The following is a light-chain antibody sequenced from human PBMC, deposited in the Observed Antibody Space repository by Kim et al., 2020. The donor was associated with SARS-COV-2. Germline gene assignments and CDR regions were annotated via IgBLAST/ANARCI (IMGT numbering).Light chain of an antibody. CDR2: AAS. CDR3: QQSDSIPFT. J-gene: IGKJ3*01. Sequence: DIQMTQSPSSLSASVGDRVTITCQASQGISSYLNWYQQKPGKAPKLLIYAASSLERGVPSRFSGSGSGTDFTLTISSLQPEDFATYYCQQSDSIPFTFGPGTKVDIK. CDR1: QGISSY. V-gene: IGKV1-39*01.